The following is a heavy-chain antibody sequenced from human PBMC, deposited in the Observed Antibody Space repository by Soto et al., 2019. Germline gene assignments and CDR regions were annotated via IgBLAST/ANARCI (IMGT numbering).Heavy chain of an antibody. V-gene: IGHV3-21*04. CDR2: ISGCSGSI. Sequence: PGGSLRLSCAASGFTFSSDWMHWVRQAPGKGLEWVSAISGCSGSIDYADSVKGRFTISRDNAKNSLYLQMNSLRAEDTALYYCAKSMGGTANGMDVWGQGTTVTVSS. D-gene: IGHD2-15*01. CDR3: AKSMGGTANGMDV. J-gene: IGHJ6*02. CDR1: GFTFSSDW.